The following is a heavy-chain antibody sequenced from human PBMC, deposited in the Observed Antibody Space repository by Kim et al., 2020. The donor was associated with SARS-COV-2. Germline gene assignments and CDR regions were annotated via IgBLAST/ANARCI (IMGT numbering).Heavy chain of an antibody. CDR2: IYYSGRT. CDR1: GGSISSYY. V-gene: IGHV4-59*13. D-gene: IGHD6-19*01. J-gene: IGHJ6*02. Sequence: SETLSLTCTVSGGSISSYYWSWIRQPPAKGLEWIGYIYYSGRTNYNPSLKSRVTISVDTSKNQFSLKLSSVTAADTAVYYCARAALAVAGDYYYYYYGMDVWGQGTTVTVSS. CDR3: ARAALAVAGDYYYYYYGMDV.